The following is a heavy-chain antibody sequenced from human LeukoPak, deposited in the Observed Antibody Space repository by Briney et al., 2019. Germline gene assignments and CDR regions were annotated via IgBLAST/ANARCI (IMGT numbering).Heavy chain of an antibody. CDR3: ARGRSSSSWGHHYYYYMDV. V-gene: IGHV1-18*04. J-gene: IGHJ6*03. D-gene: IGHD6-6*01. Sequence: ASVKVSCKASGYTFTGYYMHWVRQAPGQGLEWMGWISAYNGNTNYAQKLQGRVTMTTDTSTSTAYMELRSLRSDDTAVYYCARGRSSSSWGHHYYYYMDVWGKGTTVTVSS. CDR1: GYTFTGYY. CDR2: ISAYNGNT.